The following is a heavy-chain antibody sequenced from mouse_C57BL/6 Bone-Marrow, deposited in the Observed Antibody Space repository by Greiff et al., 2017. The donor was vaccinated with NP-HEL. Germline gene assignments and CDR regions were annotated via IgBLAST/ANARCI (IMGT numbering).Heavy chain of an antibody. V-gene: IGHV5-17*01. J-gene: IGHJ4*01. CDR2: ISSGSSTI. D-gene: IGHD1-1*01. Sequence: EVKLVESGGGLVKPGGSLKLSCAASGFTFSDYGMHWVRQAPEKGLEWVAYISSGSSTIYYADPVKGRFTISRDNAKNPLFLQMTSLRSEDTAMYYCARGGYYYGSSFYYYAMDYWGQGTSVTVSS. CDR3: ARGGYYYGSSFYYYAMDY. CDR1: GFTFSDYG.